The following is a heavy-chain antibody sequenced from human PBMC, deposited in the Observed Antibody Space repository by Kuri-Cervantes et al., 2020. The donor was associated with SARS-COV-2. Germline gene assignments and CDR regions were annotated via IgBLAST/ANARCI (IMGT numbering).Heavy chain of an antibody. D-gene: IGHD1-7*01. Sequence: GESLKISCAASGFTFTSYAMHWVRQAPGKGLEWVAVIWYDGSNKYYVDSVKGRFTISRDNSKNTLYLQMNSLRAEDTAVYYCAAELVAAYGMDVWGQGTTVTVSS. V-gene: IGHV3-33*08. CDR2: IWYDGSNK. J-gene: IGHJ6*02. CDR1: GFTFTSYA. CDR3: AAELVAAYGMDV.